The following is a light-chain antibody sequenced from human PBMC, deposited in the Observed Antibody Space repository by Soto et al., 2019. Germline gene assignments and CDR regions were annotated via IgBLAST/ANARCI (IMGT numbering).Light chain of an antibody. CDR1: QVISTY. CDR2: AAS. Sequence: DIPMTQSPSSLSASVGDRVTITCRASQVISTYLNWYQQKPGKAPKLLIYAASSLQSGVPSRLSGSGSETDFTLTISSLQPEDFATYSCQQSYSTTWTFGQGTKVDIK. CDR3: QQSYSTTWT. J-gene: IGKJ1*01. V-gene: IGKV1-39*01.